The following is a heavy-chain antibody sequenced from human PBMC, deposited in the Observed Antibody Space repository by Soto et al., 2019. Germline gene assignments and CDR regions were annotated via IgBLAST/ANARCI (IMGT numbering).Heavy chain of an antibody. CDR2: IYYSGST. D-gene: IGHD3-22*01. CDR1: GGSISSSSYY. V-gene: IGHV4-39*01. J-gene: IGHJ4*02. CDR3: ARHGGGYKYYYDSSGYYDY. Sequence: QLQLQESGPGLVKPSETLSLTCTVSGGSISSSSYYWGWIRQPPGKGLEWIGSIYYSGSTYYNPSLKSRVTISVDTSKNQFSLKLSSVTAADTAVYYCARHGGGYKYYYDSSGYYDYWGQGTLVTVSS.